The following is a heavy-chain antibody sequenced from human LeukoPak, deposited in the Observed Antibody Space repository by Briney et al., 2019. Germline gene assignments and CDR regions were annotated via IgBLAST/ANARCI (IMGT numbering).Heavy chain of an antibody. D-gene: IGHD3-22*01. CDR2: IYPGDSDT. J-gene: IGHJ5*02. CDR3: ARREDSSGYYYGT. Sequence: GESLKISCKGSGYSFTSYWIGWVRQMPGKGLEWMGIIYPGDSDTRYSPSFQGQVTISADKSISPAYLQWSSLKAADTAMYYCARREDSSGYYYGTWGQGTLVTVSS. V-gene: IGHV5-51*01. CDR1: GYSFTSYW.